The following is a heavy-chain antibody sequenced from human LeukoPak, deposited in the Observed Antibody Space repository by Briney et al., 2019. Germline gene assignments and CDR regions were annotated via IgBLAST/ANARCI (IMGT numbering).Heavy chain of an antibody. V-gene: IGHV4-59*01. CDR2: IYYSGST. J-gene: IGHJ6*02. D-gene: IGHD6-13*01. CDR3: ARARIAAAGNNYYYGMDV. Sequence: PSETLSLTCTVSGGSISSYYWSWIRQPLGKGLEWIGYIYYSGSTNYNPSLKSRVTISVDTSKNQFSLKLSSVTAADTAVYYCARARIAAAGNNYYYGMDVWGQGTTVTVSS. CDR1: GGSISSYY.